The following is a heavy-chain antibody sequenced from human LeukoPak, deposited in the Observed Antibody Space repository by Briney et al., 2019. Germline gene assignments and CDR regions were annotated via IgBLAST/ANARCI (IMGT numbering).Heavy chain of an antibody. J-gene: IGHJ6*04. Sequence: PGGSLRLSCAGSGFIFSSYSMNWVRQAPGKGLEWVSYISSSSTTIYYADSVKGRFTISRDNAKKSLYLQMNSLRVEDTAVYYCSGEDTECSSSGLGVWGKGTTVTVSS. CDR2: ISSSSTTI. D-gene: IGHD6-6*01. CDR3: SGEDTECSSSGLGV. CDR1: GFIFSSYS. V-gene: IGHV3-48*01.